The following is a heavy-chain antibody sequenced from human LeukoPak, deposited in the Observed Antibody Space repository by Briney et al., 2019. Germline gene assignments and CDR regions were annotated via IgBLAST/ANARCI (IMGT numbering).Heavy chain of an antibody. CDR1: GFTFSSYG. CDR3: AKLGTGTTSYDAFDI. Sequence: GGSLRLSCAASGFTFSSYGMHWVRQAPGKGLEWVAFIRYDGSNKYYADSVKGRFTISRDNSKNTLYLQMNSLRAEDTAVYYCAKLGTGTTSYDAFDIWGQGTMVTVSS. D-gene: IGHD1-7*01. J-gene: IGHJ3*02. CDR2: IRYDGSNK. V-gene: IGHV3-30*02.